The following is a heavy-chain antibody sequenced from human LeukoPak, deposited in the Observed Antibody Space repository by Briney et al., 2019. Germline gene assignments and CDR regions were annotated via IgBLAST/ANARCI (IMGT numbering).Heavy chain of an antibody. D-gene: IGHD2-2*01. Sequence: PGEALQISSKAAGKSFTSYWIAWVRRMPGKGGEWMGIIYCGDSDTRYSPSFQGQVTISADKSISAAYLQWSSLRASDTAMYFCARRSHTSSPADYWGQGTLVTVSS. V-gene: IGHV5-51*01. CDR3: ARRSHTSSPADY. CDR2: IYCGDSDT. J-gene: IGHJ4*02. CDR1: GKSFTSYW.